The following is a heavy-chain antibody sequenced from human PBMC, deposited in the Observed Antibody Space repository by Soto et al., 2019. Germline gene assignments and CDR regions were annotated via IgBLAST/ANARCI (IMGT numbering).Heavy chain of an antibody. Sequence: ASVKVSCKAAGGTFSSYTITWVRQAPGQGLEWMGRIIPLLNIVNYAQKFQGRVTITADKSTSTAYMELSSLRSEDTAVYYCARSCSSTTCTKNNDYWGQGTLVTVSS. CDR3: ARSCSSTTCTKNNDY. J-gene: IGHJ4*02. CDR2: IIPLLNIV. CDR1: GGTFSSYT. V-gene: IGHV1-69*02. D-gene: IGHD2-2*01.